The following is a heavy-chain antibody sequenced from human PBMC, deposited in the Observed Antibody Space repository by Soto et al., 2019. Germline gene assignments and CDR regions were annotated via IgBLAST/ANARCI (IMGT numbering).Heavy chain of an antibody. Sequence: QIQLVQSGAEVKKPGASVKVSCKASGYTFSSYHITWVRQAPGQGLEWMGWISAYNGNTNYAHNLQGRVTMTTDPFTSTAYVELGSVSSDGTVVYCCARVLPGVAGWGQGTLVTVSS. CDR3: ARVLPGVAG. D-gene: IGHD3-10*01. CDR2: ISAYNGNT. CDR1: GYTFSSYH. V-gene: IGHV1-18*01. J-gene: IGHJ4*02.